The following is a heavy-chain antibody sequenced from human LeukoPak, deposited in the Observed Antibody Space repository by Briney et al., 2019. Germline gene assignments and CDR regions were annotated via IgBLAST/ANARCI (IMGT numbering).Heavy chain of an antibody. J-gene: IGHJ5*02. Sequence: ATVKVSCKASVYTFTGYYMHWVRQAPGQGLEWMGWINPNSGGTNYAQKFQGRVTMTRDTSISTAYMELSRLRSDDTAVYYCARGDFGESWFDPWGQGTLVTVSS. D-gene: IGHD4-17*01. CDR1: VYTFTGYY. CDR3: ARGDFGESWFDP. V-gene: IGHV1-2*02. CDR2: INPNSGGT.